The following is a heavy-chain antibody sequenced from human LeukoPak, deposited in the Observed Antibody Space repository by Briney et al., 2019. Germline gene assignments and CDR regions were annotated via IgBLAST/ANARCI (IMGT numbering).Heavy chain of an antibody. CDR2: IIPIFGTA. CDR3: ARAYYYGSGSYSIDAFDI. D-gene: IGHD3-10*01. CDR1: GGTFSSYA. V-gene: IGHV1-69*05. Sequence: SVKVSCKASGGTFSSYAISWVRQAPGQGLEWMGGIIPIFGTANYAQKFQGRVTITTDESTSTAYMELSNLRSEDTAVYYCARAYYYGSGSYSIDAFDIWGQGTMVTVSS. J-gene: IGHJ3*02.